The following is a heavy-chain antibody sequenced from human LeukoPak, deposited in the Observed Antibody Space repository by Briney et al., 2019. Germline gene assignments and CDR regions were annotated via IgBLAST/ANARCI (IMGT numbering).Heavy chain of an antibody. Sequence: GGSLRLSCTASGFTFSSYEMNWVRQAPGKGLEWVSYISSSGSTIYYADSVKGRFTISRDNAKNSLYLQMNSLRAEDTAVYYCARNSGSYYYYYYGTDVWGQGTTVTVSS. V-gene: IGHV3-48*03. CDR2: ISSSGSTI. CDR1: GFTFSSYE. CDR3: ARNSGSYYYYYYGTDV. J-gene: IGHJ6*02. D-gene: IGHD3-10*01.